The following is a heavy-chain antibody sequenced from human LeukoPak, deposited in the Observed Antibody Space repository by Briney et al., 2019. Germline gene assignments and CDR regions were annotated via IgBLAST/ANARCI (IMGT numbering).Heavy chain of an antibody. CDR2: INPNSGGT. J-gene: IGHJ4*02. Sequence: ASAKVSCKASGYTFTGYYMHWVRQAPGQGPEWMGWINPNSGGTNYAQKFQGRVTMTRDTSISTAYMELSRLRSDDTAVYYCARGRCSSRSCYLFDYWGQGTLVTVSS. CDR1: GYTFTGYY. D-gene: IGHD2-2*01. CDR3: ARGRCSSRSCYLFDY. V-gene: IGHV1-2*02.